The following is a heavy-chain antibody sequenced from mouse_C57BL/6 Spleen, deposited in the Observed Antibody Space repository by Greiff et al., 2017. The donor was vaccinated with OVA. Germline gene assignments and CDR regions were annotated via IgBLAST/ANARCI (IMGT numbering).Heavy chain of an antibody. J-gene: IGHJ2*01. Sequence: QVQLQQSGPELVKPGASVKISCKASGYAFSSSWMNWVKQRPGKGLEWIGRIYPGDGDTNYNGKFKGKATLTADKSSSTAYMQLSSLTSEDSAVYFCARWGLGRARFDYWGQGTTLTVSS. CDR2: IYPGDGDT. V-gene: IGHV1-82*01. CDR1: GYAFSSSW. D-gene: IGHD3-3*01. CDR3: ARWGLGRARFDY.